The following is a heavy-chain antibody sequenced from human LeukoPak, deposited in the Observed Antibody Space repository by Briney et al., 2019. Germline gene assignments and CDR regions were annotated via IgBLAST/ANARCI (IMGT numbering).Heavy chain of an antibody. Sequence: PGGSLRLSCAASGFTFSSYGMHWVRQAPGKGLEWVAVISYDGSNKYYADSVKGRFTISRDNSKNTLYLQMNSLRAEDTAVYYCANSPHSPYYDSSGYSPGDYWGQGTLVTVSS. CDR1: GFTFSSYG. CDR3: ANSPHSPYYDSSGYSPGDY. J-gene: IGHJ4*02. D-gene: IGHD3-22*01. CDR2: ISYDGSNK. V-gene: IGHV3-30*18.